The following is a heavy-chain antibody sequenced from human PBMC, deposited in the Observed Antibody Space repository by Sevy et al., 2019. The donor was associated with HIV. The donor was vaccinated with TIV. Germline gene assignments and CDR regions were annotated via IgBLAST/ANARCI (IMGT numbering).Heavy chain of an antibody. J-gene: IGHJ4*02. CDR1: GGSISSYY. V-gene: IGHV4-4*07. CDR3: ARDLAATYYDFWSGSYGSFDY. CDR2: IYTSGST. Sequence: SETLSLTCTVSGGSISSYYWSWIRQPAGKGLEWIGRIYTSGSTNYNPSLKSRVTMSVDTSKNQFSLKLSSVTAADTAVYYCARDLAATYYDFWSGSYGSFDYWGQGTLVTVSS. D-gene: IGHD3-3*01.